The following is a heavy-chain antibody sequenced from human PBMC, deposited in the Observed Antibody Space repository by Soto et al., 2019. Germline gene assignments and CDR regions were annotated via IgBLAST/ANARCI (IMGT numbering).Heavy chain of an antibody. V-gene: IGHV3-15*01. Sequence: EVQLVESGGGLVKPGGSLRLSCAGSGFTFSNAWMSWVRQAPGKGLEWVGRIKSQTDGGTADYAAPVKGRFTISRDDSKNTLYLQMNSLKTEDTAVYYCATEADGYYDVLTGYYKMGYFDYWGQGTLVTVSS. D-gene: IGHD3-9*01. J-gene: IGHJ4*02. CDR1: GFTFSNAW. CDR3: ATEADGYYDVLTGYYKMGYFDY. CDR2: IKSQTDGGTA.